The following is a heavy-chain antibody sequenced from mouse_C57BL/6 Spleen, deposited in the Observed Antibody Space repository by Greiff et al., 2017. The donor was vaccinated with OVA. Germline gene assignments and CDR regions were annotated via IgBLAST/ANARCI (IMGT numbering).Heavy chain of an antibody. J-gene: IGHJ4*01. CDR2: INPSSGYT. V-gene: IGHV1-7*01. CDR3: ARGTTVGDYYAMDD. Sequence: QVQLQQSGAELAKPGASVKLSCTASGYTFTSYWMHWVKQRPGQGLAWIGYINPSSGYTKYNQKVKDTVTLTAAKYSSTAYLQLSSLTYEDSAGYDCARGTTVGDYYAMDDGGQGTTVTVSS. D-gene: IGHD1-1*01. CDR1: GYTFTSYW.